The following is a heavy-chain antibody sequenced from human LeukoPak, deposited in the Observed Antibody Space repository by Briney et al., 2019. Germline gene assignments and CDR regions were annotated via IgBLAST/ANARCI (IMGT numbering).Heavy chain of an antibody. CDR1: GYTFTGYY. Sequence: ASVKVSCKASGYTFTGYYMHWVRQAPGQGLEWMGWINPNSGGTDYAQKFQGRVTMTRDTSISTAYMDLSRLTSDDTAVYYCARPHYDILTGYYSVSPPWYWGQGTLVTVSS. D-gene: IGHD3-9*01. CDR2: INPNSGGT. CDR3: ARPHYDILTGYYSVSPPWY. V-gene: IGHV1-2*02. J-gene: IGHJ4*02.